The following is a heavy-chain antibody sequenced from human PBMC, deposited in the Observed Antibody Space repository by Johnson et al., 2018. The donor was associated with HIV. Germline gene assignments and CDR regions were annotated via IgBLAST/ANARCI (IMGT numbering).Heavy chain of an antibody. CDR2: IKQDGSEK. CDR1: GFTFSDYY. Sequence: VQLVESGGNLVKPGGSLRLSCAASGFTFSDYYMSWIRQAPGKGLEWVANIKQDGSEKYYVDSVKGRFTISRDNSKNTLYLQMNSLRAEDTAVYYCARENRVDAFDIWGQGTMVTVSS. D-gene: IGHD2/OR15-2a*01. V-gene: IGHV3-7*03. J-gene: IGHJ3*02. CDR3: ARENRVDAFDI.